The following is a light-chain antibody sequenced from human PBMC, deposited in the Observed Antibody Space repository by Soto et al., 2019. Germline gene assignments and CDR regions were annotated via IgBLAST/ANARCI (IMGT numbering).Light chain of an antibody. V-gene: IGKV1-5*03. CDR3: QQYDSHMYT. Sequence: DIQMTQSPSTLSASVGDRVTITCRASQSINRWLAWYQQKPGKAPKLVIYKASNLESGVPSRFSGSGSGTEFTLTISSLQPDDFATYNCQQYDSHMYTFGQGTKLEIK. J-gene: IGKJ2*01. CDR1: QSINRW. CDR2: KAS.